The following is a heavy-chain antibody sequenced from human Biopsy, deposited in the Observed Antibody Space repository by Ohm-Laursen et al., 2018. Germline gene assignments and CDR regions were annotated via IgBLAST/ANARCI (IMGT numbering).Heavy chain of an antibody. D-gene: IGHD3-10*01. CDR1: GFTCNVYS. V-gene: IGHV3-21*01. CDR3: ARWYGDLFYYYNGMDV. CDR2: ITSRTSST. J-gene: IGHJ6*02. Sequence: SLRLSCTASGFTCNVYSIVWVRQAPGKGLEWVSSITSRTSSTYYADSVKGRVTISRDNANNSVSLQMNNLRVDDTAVYYCARWYGDLFYYYNGMDVWGQGTTVTVSS.